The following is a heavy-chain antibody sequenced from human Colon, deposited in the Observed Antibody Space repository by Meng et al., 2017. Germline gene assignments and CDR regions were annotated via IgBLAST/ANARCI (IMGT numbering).Heavy chain of an antibody. V-gene: IGHV4-4*02. J-gene: IGHJ1*01. Sequence: VPLQESGPGRVKPSGTLSPTCAVSGGSISSTNWWSWIRQPPGKGLEWIGEISQSGSSNYNPSLKSRVTMSLDKSKNHFFLNLSSVSAADTAVYYCAREDGSIGFTPAGQWGQGTLVTVSS. D-gene: IGHD1-26*01. CDR1: GGSISSTNW. CDR2: ISQSGSS. CDR3: AREDGSIGFTPAGQ.